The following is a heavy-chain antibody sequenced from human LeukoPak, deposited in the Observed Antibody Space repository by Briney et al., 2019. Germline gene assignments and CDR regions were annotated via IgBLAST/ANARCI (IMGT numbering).Heavy chain of an antibody. V-gene: IGHV3-21*01. CDR1: GFSVSTYR. CDR2: ISSCITYI. Sequence: GGSLPLSCAAYGFSVSTYRMKWASQAPGKGMEWVSSISSCITYIYYPASLRVRFTVSRDNAKNSLYLQMSSLRAEDTAVYFCASIGSSLYYYALNVWGQGTTVALSS. CDR3: ASIGSSLYYYALNV. D-gene: IGHD6-6*01. J-gene: IGHJ6*02.